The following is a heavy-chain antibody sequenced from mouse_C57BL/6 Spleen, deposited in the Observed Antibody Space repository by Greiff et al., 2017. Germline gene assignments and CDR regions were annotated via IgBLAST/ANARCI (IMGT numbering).Heavy chain of an antibody. CDR3: ARWSFYYAMDY. CDR1: GYTFTSYW. CDR2: INPSNGGT. J-gene: IGHJ4*01. V-gene: IGHV1-53*01. Sequence: VQLQQSGAELVKPGASVKLSCKASGYTFTSYWMHWVKQRPGQGLEWIGNINPSNGGTNYNEKFKSKATLTVDKSSSTAYMQLSSLTSEDSAVYYCARWSFYYAMDYWGQGTSVTVSS.